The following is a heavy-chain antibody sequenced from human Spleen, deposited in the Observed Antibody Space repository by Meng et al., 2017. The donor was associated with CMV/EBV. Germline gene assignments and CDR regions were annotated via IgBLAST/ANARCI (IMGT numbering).Heavy chain of an antibody. CDR2: INHSGST. V-gene: IGHV4-4*02. CDR1: GASISTTYY. Sequence: SETLSLTCSVSGASISTTYYWAWVRQPPGKGLEWIGEINHSGSTNYNPSLKSRVTISVDTSKNQFSLKLSSVTAADTAVYYCAREVGNPSYYYYGMDVWGQGTTVTVSS. J-gene: IGHJ6*02. D-gene: IGHD1-26*01. CDR3: AREVGNPSYYYYGMDV.